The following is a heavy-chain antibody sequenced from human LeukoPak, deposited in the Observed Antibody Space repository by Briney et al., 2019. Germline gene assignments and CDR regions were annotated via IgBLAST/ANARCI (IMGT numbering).Heavy chain of an antibody. J-gene: IGHJ4*02. CDR3: AGRRGYFEY. CDR1: GGSFSGYY. CDR2: VNHSGST. Sequence: SETLSLTCAVYGGSFSGYYWSWIRQPPGKGLEWIGEVNHSGSTNYNPSLKSRVTISVDTSKNQFSLKLSSVTAADTAVYYCAGRRGYFEYWGQGTLVTVSS. D-gene: IGHD3-10*01. V-gene: IGHV4-34*01.